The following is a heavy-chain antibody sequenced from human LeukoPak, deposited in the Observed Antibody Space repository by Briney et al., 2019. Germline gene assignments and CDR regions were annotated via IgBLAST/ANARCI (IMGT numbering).Heavy chain of an antibody. Sequence: GGSLRLSCAVSGFTFSSYAMSWVRQAPGKGLEWVAVISGSGGSTYYADSVKGRFTISRDNSMNTLYVQMNSLRAEDTAVYYCAKHYGSGSYGSYYYYNMDVWGKGTTVTVSS. V-gene: IGHV3-23*01. CDR2: ISGSGGST. J-gene: IGHJ6*03. CDR1: GFTFSSYA. D-gene: IGHD3-10*01. CDR3: AKHYGSGSYGSYYYYNMDV.